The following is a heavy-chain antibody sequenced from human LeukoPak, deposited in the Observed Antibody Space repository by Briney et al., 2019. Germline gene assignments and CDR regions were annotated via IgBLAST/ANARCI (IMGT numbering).Heavy chain of an antibody. J-gene: IGHJ4*02. Sequence: GGSLRLSCAASGFTVSSNCMSWVRQAPGKGLEWVSVIYSGGSTYYADSVKGRFTISRDNSKNTLYLQMNSLRAEDTAVYYCAREGIAAAGANDYWGQGTLVTVSS. CDR1: GFTVSSNC. V-gene: IGHV3-66*01. D-gene: IGHD6-13*01. CDR2: IYSGGST. CDR3: AREGIAAAGANDY.